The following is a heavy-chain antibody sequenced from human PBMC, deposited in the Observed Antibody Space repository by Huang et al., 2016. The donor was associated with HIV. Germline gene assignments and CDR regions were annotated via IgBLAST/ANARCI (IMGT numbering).Heavy chain of an antibody. Sequence: QVQLVQSGAELKEPGASVKVSCKTSEYTFTSYDINWVRQATGQGLAWMGCMNPNTGNTGYAQKFQGRVTMTRNTSISTASMELSSLRSEDTAVYYCARGRYSLMGRGVMAFGLDVWGQGTTVTVSS. CDR3: ARGRYSLMGRGVMAFGLDV. V-gene: IGHV1-8*01. CDR2: MNPNTGNT. D-gene: IGHD3-10*01. J-gene: IGHJ6*02. CDR1: EYTFTSYD.